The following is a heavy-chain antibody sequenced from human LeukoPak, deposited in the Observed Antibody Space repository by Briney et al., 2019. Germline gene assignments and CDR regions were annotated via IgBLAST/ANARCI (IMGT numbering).Heavy chain of an antibody. D-gene: IGHD3-22*01. CDR2: ISAYNGNT. CDR1: GYTFTSYG. CDR3: ARDHRSLGYSYGYAYYYDSSGPGY. J-gene: IGHJ4*02. V-gene: IGHV1-18*01. Sequence: GASVNVSCKASGYTFTSYGISWVRQAPGQGLEWMGWISAYNGNTNYAQKLQGRVTMTTDTSTSTAYMELRSLRSDDTAVYYCARDHRSLGYSYGYAYYYDSSGPGYWGQGTLVTVSS.